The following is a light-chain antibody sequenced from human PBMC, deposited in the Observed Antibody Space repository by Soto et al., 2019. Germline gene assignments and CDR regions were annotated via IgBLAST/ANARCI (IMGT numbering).Light chain of an antibody. J-gene: IGLJ2*01. CDR3: HVWDNSDLAL. CDR1: NIGSKS. CDR2: DDC. Sequence: SYELTQPPSVSVAPGQTARITCGGNNIGSKSVHWYQQKPGQAPVLVVYDDCDRPSGIPERFSGSNSGNTATLTITRVEAGDEADYYCHVWDNSDLALFGGGTKVTVL. V-gene: IGLV3-21*02.